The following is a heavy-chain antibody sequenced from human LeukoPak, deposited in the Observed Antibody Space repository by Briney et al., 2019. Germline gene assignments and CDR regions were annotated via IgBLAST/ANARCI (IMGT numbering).Heavy chain of an antibody. V-gene: IGHV4-59*01. CDR3: ARWGGVVAATYYYYGMDV. Sequence: SETLSLTCTVSGGSISSYYWSWIRQPPGKGLEWIGYIYYSGSTNYNPSLKGRVTISVDTSKNQFSLKLSSVTAADTAVYYCARWGGVVAATYYYYGMDVWGKGTTVTVSS. CDR2: IYYSGST. D-gene: IGHD2-15*01. CDR1: GGSISSYY. J-gene: IGHJ6*04.